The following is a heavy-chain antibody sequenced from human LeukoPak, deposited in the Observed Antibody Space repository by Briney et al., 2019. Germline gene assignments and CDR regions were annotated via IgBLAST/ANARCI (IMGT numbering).Heavy chain of an antibody. D-gene: IGHD3-9*01. Sequence: GGSLRLSCAASGFTFSRYAMRWVRQAPGKGLEWVSAISGSDSTTYYADSVKGRFTISRDNSKNTLYLQMSSLRVEDTAVYYCAKRYFGNYYFDYWGQGTQVTVSS. CDR2: ISGSDSTT. CDR1: GFTFSRYA. V-gene: IGHV3-23*01. CDR3: AKRYFGNYYFDY. J-gene: IGHJ4*02.